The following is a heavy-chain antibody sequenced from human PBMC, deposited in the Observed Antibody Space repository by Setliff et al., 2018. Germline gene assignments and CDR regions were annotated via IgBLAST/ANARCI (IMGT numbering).Heavy chain of an antibody. V-gene: IGHV3-74*01. D-gene: IGHD3-22*01. CDR3: AKSLYFYDSSGYYYDRDYYYYMDV. Sequence: GGSLRLSCAASGFTFSNYYMHWVRQAPGKGLVWVSRITSDGSSTTYADSVKGRFTISRDNAKSTLYLQMNSLRAEDTAVYYCAKSLYFYDSSGYYYDRDYYYYMDVWGKGTTVTVSS. CDR1: GFTFSNYY. CDR2: ITSDGSST. J-gene: IGHJ6*03.